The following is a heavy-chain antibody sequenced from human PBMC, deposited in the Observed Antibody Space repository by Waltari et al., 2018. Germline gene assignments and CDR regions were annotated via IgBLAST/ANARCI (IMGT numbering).Heavy chain of an antibody. D-gene: IGHD4-17*01. J-gene: IGHJ5*02. CDR3: ARDIPPGRYGDYSNWFDP. Sequence: QVQLQESGPGLVKPSQTLSLICTVSGGSIRSGDYYWSWIRKPPGKGLEWLGYIYHSGSTYYNPSLKSRVTISVDTSKNQFSLKLSSVTAADTAVYYCARDIPPGRYGDYSNWFDPWGQGTLVTVSS. CDR2: IYHSGST. CDR1: GGSIRSGDYY. V-gene: IGHV4-30-4*08.